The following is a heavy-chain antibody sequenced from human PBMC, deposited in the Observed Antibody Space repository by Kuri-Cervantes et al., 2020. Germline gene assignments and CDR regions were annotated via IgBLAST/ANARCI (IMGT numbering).Heavy chain of an antibody. CDR2: IYHSGST. V-gene: IGHV4-38-2*01. Sequence: SCGISGYSINSDSYWGWIRQPPGKGLEWIGSIYHSGSTVYDSSLRSRVTISIDTSNNQFSLRLSSVTAADTAVYYCASYGDYSYYYVDVWGKGTTVTVSS. CDR3: ASYGDYSYYYVDV. CDR1: GYSINSDSY. J-gene: IGHJ6*03. D-gene: IGHD4-17*01.